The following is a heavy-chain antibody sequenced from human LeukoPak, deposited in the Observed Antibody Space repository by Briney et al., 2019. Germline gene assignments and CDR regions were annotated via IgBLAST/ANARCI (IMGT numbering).Heavy chain of an antibody. CDR2: IYYSGST. V-gene: IGHV4-59*01. CDR1: GGSISRYY. J-gene: IGHJ5*02. D-gene: IGHD3-16*01. Sequence: SETLSLTCTVSGGSISRYYWSWIRQPPGKGLEWIGYIYYSGSTNYNPSLKSRVTISVDTSKNQFSLKLSSVTAADTAVYYCARGHMGLFDPWGQGTLVTVSS. CDR3: ARGHMGLFDP.